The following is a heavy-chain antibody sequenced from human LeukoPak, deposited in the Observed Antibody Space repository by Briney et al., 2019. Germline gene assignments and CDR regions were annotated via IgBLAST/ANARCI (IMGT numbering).Heavy chain of an antibody. CDR3: ARVFNCSNTSCEDY. CDR1: GYSFTSYW. CDR2: IYAGDSDT. Sequence: GESLKISCKGSGYSFTSYWIGWVRQMPGKGLEWMGIIYAGDSDTRYSPSFQGQVTISADKSISTAYLQWSSLKASDTAMCYCARVFNCSNTSCEDYWGQGTLVTVSS. D-gene: IGHD2-2*01. J-gene: IGHJ4*02. V-gene: IGHV5-51*01.